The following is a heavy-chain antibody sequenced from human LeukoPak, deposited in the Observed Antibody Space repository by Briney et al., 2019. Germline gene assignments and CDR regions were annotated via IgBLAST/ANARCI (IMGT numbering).Heavy chain of an antibody. CDR2: ISGSGGST. CDR1: GFTFSSYG. D-gene: IGHD6-13*01. CDR3: AKDRGVRQQLVLPYFDY. Sequence: TGGSLRLSCAASGFTFSSYGMSWVRQAPGKGLEWVSAISGSGGSTYYADSVKGRFTISRDNSKNTLYLQMNSLGAEDTAVYYCAKDRGVRQQLVLPYFDYWGQGTLVTVSS. V-gene: IGHV3-23*01. J-gene: IGHJ4*02.